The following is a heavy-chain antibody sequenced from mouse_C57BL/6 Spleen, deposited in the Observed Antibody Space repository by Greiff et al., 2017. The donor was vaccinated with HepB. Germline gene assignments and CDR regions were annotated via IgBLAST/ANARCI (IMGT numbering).Heavy chain of an antibody. Sequence: QVQLQQPGAELVMPGASVKLSCKASGYTFTSYWMHWVKQRPGQGLEWIGEIDPSDSYTNYNQKFKGKSTLTVDKSSSTADMQLSSLSSEDSAVYYCAVYYYGSRGDYFDYWGQSTTLTVSS. J-gene: IGHJ2*01. CDR3: AVYYYGSRGDYFDY. V-gene: IGHV1-69*01. CDR2: IDPSDSYT. D-gene: IGHD1-1*01. CDR1: GYTFTSYW.